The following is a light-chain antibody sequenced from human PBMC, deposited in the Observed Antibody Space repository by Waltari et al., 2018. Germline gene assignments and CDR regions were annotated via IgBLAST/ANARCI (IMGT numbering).Light chain of an antibody. Sequence: QSALAQPPSASGSPGQSVTIPCTGASSDIGTYNFSSWYQQHPGKAPKLIIYEVSTRPSGVPDRFSGSKSGNTASLTVSGLQTEDEADYYCSSYTDTNNFVFGTGTKVTVL. J-gene: IGLJ1*01. CDR3: SSYTDTNNFV. CDR2: EVS. V-gene: IGLV2-8*01. CDR1: SSDIGTYNF.